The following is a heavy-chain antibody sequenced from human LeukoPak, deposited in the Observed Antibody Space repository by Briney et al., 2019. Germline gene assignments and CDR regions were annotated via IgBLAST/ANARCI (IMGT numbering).Heavy chain of an antibody. J-gene: IGHJ3*02. CDR3: ARDATDYVGIDAFDI. Sequence: SETLSLTCTVSGYSISGGYYWGWIRQPPGKGLEWIGSIYHSGSTYYNPSLKSRVTISVDTSKDQFSLKLSSVTAADTAVYYCARDATDYVGIDAFDIWGQGTMVTVSS. V-gene: IGHV4-38-2*02. D-gene: IGHD3-16*01. CDR2: IYHSGST. CDR1: GYSISGGYY.